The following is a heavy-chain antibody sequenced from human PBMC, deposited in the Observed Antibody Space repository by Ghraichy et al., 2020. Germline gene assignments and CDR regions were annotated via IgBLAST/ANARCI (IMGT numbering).Heavy chain of an antibody. CDR1: GFTVSSNY. D-gene: IGHD3-22*01. V-gene: IGHV3-53*01. CDR2: IYSGGST. Sequence: GESLNISCAASGFTVSSNYMSWVRQAPGKGLEWVSVIYSGGSTYYADSVKGRFTISRDNSKNTLYLQMNSLRAEDTAVYYCAGAEDSSGYYRPNWGQGTLVTVSS. J-gene: IGHJ4*02. CDR3: AGAEDSSGYYRPN.